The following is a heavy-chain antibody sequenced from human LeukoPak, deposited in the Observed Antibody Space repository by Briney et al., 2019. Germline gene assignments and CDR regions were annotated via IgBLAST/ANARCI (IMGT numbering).Heavy chain of an antibody. CDR3: ARARSGYDFDY. D-gene: IGHD5-12*01. V-gene: IGHV3-21*01. CDR2: ISSSSSYI. J-gene: IGHJ4*02. Sequence: GGSLRLSCAASGFTFSGYSMNWVRQAPGKGLEWVSSISSSSSYIYYADSVKGRFTISRDNAKNSLYLQMNSLRAEDTAVYYCARARSGYDFDYWGQGTLVTVSS. CDR1: GFTFSGYS.